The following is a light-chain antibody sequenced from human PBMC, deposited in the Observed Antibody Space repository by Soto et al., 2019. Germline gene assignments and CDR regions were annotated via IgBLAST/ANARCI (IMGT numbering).Light chain of an antibody. CDR2: GAS. V-gene: IGKV3-20*01. Sequence: EIVVTQYPGTLSLSPGERATLSCRASQSVSSSYLAWYQQKPGQAPRLLIYGASSRATGIPDRFSGSGSGTDFTLTISRLEPDDFAVYYCQQYGSSPKTFGQGTKVDIK. CDR3: QQYGSSPKT. CDR1: QSVSSSY. J-gene: IGKJ1*01.